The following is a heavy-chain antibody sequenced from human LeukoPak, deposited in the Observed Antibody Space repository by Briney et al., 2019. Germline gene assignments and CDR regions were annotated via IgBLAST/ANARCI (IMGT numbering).Heavy chain of an antibody. CDR2: INPDSGGT. D-gene: IGHD2-2*02. CDR1: GYTFTGYY. CDR3: ARDFQYCSSTSCYMAFVP. J-gene: IGHJ5*02. V-gene: IGHV1-2*02. Sequence: GASVKVSCKASGYTFTGYYMHWVRQAPGQGLEWMGWINPDSGGTNYVQKFQGRVTMTRDTSLNTAYMELSRLRSEGTAVYYCARDFQYCSSTSCYMAFVPWGRGTLVTVSP.